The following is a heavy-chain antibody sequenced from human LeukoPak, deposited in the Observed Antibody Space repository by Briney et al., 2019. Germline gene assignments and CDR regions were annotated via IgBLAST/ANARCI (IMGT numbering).Heavy chain of an antibody. Sequence: GESLKISCKGSGYSFTSYWIGWVRQMPGKGLEWMGIIYPGDSDTRYSPPFQGQVTISADKSISTAYLQWSSLKASDTAMYYCARLPYYYDSSGYYLDYWGQGTLVTVSS. CDR3: ARLPYYYDSSGYYLDY. J-gene: IGHJ4*02. V-gene: IGHV5-51*01. D-gene: IGHD3-22*01. CDR1: GYSFTSYW. CDR2: IYPGDSDT.